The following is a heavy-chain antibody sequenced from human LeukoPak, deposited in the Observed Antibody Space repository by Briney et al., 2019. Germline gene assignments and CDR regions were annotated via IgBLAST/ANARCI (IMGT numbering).Heavy chain of an antibody. CDR3: ARDGASHAFDV. CDR1: GFTFSSYA. D-gene: IGHD3-16*01. V-gene: IGHV3-30-3*01. Sequence: GGSLRLSCAASGFTFSSYAMHWVRQAPGKGLEWVAVISYDGSNKYYADSVKGRFTISRDNSKNTLYLQMNSLRAEDTAVYYCARDGASHAFDVWGQGTMVTVSS. CDR2: ISYDGSNK. J-gene: IGHJ3*01.